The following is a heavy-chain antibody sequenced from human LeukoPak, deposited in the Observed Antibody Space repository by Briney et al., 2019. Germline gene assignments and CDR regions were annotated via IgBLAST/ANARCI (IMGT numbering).Heavy chain of an antibody. Sequence: SETLSLTCTVFGGSISGYYWSWIRQPPGKGLEWIGYIYYSGSTYYNPSLKSRATISVDTSKNQFSLKLSSVTAADTAVYYCARDGRYYYAFDIWGQGTMVTVSS. J-gene: IGHJ3*02. CDR2: IYYSGST. CDR3: ARDGRYYYAFDI. CDR1: GGSISGYY. V-gene: IGHV4-59*12. D-gene: IGHD1-26*01.